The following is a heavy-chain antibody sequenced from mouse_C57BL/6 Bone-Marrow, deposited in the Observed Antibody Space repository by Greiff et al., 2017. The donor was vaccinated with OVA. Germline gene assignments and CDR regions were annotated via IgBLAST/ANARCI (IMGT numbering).Heavy chain of an antibody. CDR1: GYSITSGYY. V-gene: IGHV3-6*01. CDR3: ARRITTAPLDY. CDR2: ISYDGSN. Sequence: EVQLKESGPGLVKPSQSLSLTCSVTGYSITSGYYWNWIRQFPGNKLEWMGYISYDGSNNYNPSLKNRISITRDTSKNQFFLKLNSVTTEDTATYYCARRITTAPLDYWGQGTSVTVSS. J-gene: IGHJ4*01. D-gene: IGHD1-2*01.